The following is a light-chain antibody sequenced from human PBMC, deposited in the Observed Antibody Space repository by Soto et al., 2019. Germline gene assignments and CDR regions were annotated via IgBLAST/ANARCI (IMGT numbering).Light chain of an antibody. CDR3: QQYGSSPLFT. V-gene: IGKV3-20*01. CDR2: GAS. Sequence: EIVLTQSPGTLSLSPGERATLSCMASQSVSSSYSAWYQKKPGQAPRLLIYGASSRATGIPDRFSGSGSGTDFTLTISRLEPEDFAVDYCQQYGSSPLFTFGPGTKLDIK. CDR1: QSVSSSY. J-gene: IGKJ3*01.